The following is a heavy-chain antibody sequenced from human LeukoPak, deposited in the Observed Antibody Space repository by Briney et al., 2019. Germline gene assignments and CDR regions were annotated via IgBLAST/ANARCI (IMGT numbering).Heavy chain of an antibody. CDR1: GGSFSGYY. CDR2: INHSGST. J-gene: IGHJ6*02. V-gene: IGHV4-34*01. D-gene: IGHD2-2*01. Sequence: SETLSLTCAVYGGSFSGYYWSWIRQPPGKGLEWIGEINHSGSTNYNPSLKSRVTISVDTSKNQFSLKPSSVTAADTAVYYCARGPKVQYCSSTSCYRYYYYGMDVWGQGTTVTVSS. CDR3: ARGPKVQYCSSTSCYRYYYYGMDV.